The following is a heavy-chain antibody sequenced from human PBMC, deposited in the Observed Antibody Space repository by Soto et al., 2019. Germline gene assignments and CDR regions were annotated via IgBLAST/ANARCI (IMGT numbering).Heavy chain of an antibody. CDR1: GFTFSSYA. CDR2: ISVSGGST. CDR3: AKYTGATVLYYGMDV. J-gene: IGHJ6*02. D-gene: IGHD1-26*01. Sequence: EVQLLESGGGLVQPGGSLRLSCAASGFTFSSYAMSWVRQAPGKGLEWVSAISVSGGSTYYADSVKGRFTISRDNSKNTLYLQMNSLRAEDTAVYYCAKYTGATVLYYGMDVWGQGTTVTVSS. V-gene: IGHV3-23*01.